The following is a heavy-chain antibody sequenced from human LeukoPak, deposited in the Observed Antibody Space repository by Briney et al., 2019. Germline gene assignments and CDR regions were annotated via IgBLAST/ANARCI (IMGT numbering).Heavy chain of an antibody. CDR3: AKDVGDCGLDCYPRQFWD. V-gene: IGHV3-30*02. J-gene: IGHJ4*02. CDR2: THYDGSNK. Sequence: GGSLRLSCAASGFTFSSHGMHWVRQAPGKGLEWVAFTHYDGSNKYYADSVKGRFIISRDNSKNTLYLQMKSLRAEDTAVYYCAKDVGDCGLDCYPRQFWDWGQGTLVTVSS. D-gene: IGHD2-21*01. CDR1: GFTFSSHG.